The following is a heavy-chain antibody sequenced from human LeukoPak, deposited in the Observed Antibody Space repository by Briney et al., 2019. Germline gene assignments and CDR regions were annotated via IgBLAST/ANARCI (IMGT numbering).Heavy chain of an antibody. CDR3: ARGSDNWNYYYFDY. CDR2: IYYSGST. J-gene: IGHJ4*02. D-gene: IGHD1-7*01. V-gene: IGHV4-59*01. CDR1: GGSMSRYY. Sequence: SETLSLTCTVSGGSMSRYYWSWIRQAPGEGLEWIGYIYYSGSTKYDPSLQSRVTISIDMSKNQFSLKLRSLTAADTAVYYCARGSDNWNYYYFDYWGQGGLVTVSS.